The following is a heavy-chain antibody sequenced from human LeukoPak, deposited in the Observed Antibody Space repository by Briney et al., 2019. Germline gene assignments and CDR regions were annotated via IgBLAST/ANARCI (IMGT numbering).Heavy chain of an antibody. D-gene: IGHD6-19*01. CDR1: GFTVSSNY. J-gene: IGHJ6*02. V-gene: IGHV3-53*01. Sequence: PGGSLRLSCAASGFTVSSNYMSWVRQAPGKGLEWVSFIYSAGSTYYADSVRGRFAISRDNSKNTLYLQMDSLRAEDTAVYYCARYRVIAVAGNFFYYGMDVWGRGTTVTVSS. CDR3: ARYRVIAVAGNFFYYGMDV. CDR2: IYSAGST.